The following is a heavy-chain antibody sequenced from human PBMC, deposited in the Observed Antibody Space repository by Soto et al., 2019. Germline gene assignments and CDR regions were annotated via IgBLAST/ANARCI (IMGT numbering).Heavy chain of an antibody. Sequence: SAVKVSCKGSVCTFSRYAISWVRQAAGQGVECGGGSMPIFGRANYAQKFQGRVTITADESTSTAYMELSSLRSEDTAVYYCARGYDFWSGSHSYYYYGMDVWGQGTTVTVSS. D-gene: IGHD3-3*01. V-gene: IGHV1-69*13. CDR2: SMPIFGRA. CDR3: ARGYDFWSGSHSYYYYGMDV. CDR1: VCTFSRYA. J-gene: IGHJ6*02.